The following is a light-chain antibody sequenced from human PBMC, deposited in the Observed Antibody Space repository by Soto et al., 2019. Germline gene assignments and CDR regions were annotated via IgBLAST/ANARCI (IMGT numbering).Light chain of an antibody. Sequence: EIVLTQSPGTLSLSPGERATLSCRASQSVSSNYLAWYQQKPGQAPRPLIYGASSRATGIPDRFSGSGAGKDFTLTIIRLESEDFAVYYCQQYGSSPWTFGQGTKVDIK. V-gene: IGKV3-20*01. CDR2: GAS. J-gene: IGKJ1*01. CDR1: QSVSSNY. CDR3: QQYGSSPWT.